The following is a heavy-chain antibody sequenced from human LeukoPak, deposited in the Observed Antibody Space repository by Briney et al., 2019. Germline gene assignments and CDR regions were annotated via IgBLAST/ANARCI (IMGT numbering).Heavy chain of an antibody. D-gene: IGHD4-17*01. Sequence: GASVKVSCKASVGTFSSYAISWVRQAPGQGLAWVGVIIPIFGAANYAQKFQDRVTITADESTSTDYMELSSLRSEDTAVYYCAGYPYDYGDSYWYFDLWGRGTLVTVSS. CDR1: VGTFSSYA. CDR2: IIPIFGAA. J-gene: IGHJ2*01. CDR3: AGYPYDYGDSYWYFDL. V-gene: IGHV1-69*13.